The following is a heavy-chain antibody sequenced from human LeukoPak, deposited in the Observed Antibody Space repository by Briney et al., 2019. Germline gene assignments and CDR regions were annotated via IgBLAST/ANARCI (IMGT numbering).Heavy chain of an antibody. J-gene: IGHJ5*02. CDR2: ISSSSSYI. CDR1: GFTFSSYS. CDR3: AREGYSSSFWFDP. V-gene: IGHV3-21*01. D-gene: IGHD6-13*01. Sequence: GGSLRLSCAASGFTFSSYSMNWARQAPGKGLEWVSSISSSSSYIYYADSVKGRFTISRDNAKNSLYLQMNSLRAEDTAVYYCAREGYSSSFWFDPWGQGTLVTVSS.